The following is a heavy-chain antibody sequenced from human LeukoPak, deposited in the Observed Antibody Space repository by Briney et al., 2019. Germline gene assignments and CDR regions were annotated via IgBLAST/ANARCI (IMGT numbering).Heavy chain of an antibody. D-gene: IGHD6-19*01. CDR3: ARRSHYSGWYV. V-gene: IGHV4-34*01. CDR1: GGSFSGY. J-gene: IGHJ1*01. CDR2: INHTGST. Sequence: PSETLSLTCAVYGGSFSGYWSWIRQPPGKGLEWIGEINHTGSTNYNPSLKSRVTISVDTSKNQFSLKLSSVTAADTAVYFCARRSHYSGWYVWGQGTLASVSS.